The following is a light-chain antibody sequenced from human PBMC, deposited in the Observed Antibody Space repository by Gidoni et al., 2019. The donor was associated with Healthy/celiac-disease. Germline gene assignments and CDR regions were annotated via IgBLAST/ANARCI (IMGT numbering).Light chain of an antibody. CDR3: MQALQTPT. CDR2: LGS. CDR1: PSLLHSNGYNY. J-gene: IGKJ5*01. V-gene: IGKV2-28*01. Sequence: DLGMDPSPISLPVTPGEPASISCRSSPSLLHSNGYNYLDWYLQKPGQSPQLLIYLGSNRASGVPDRFSGSGSGTDFTLKISRVEAEDVGVYYCMQALQTPTFGQGTRLEIK.